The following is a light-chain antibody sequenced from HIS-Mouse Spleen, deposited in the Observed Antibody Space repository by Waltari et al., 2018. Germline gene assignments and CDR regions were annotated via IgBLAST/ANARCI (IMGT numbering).Light chain of an antibody. V-gene: IGLV3-19*01. CDR3: NSRDSSGNHWV. CDR1: SLRSYY. J-gene: IGLJ3*02. CDR2: GKN. Sequence: SSELTQDPAVSVALGQKVRLTCQGASLRSYYAIWYQRKPGPAPVLVIYGKNNRPSGIPDRFSDSSSGNTASLTITGAQAEDEADYYCNSRDSSGNHWVFGGGTKLTVL.